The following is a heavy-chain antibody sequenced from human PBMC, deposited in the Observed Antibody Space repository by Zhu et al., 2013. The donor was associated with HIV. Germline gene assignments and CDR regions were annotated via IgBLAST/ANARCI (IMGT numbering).Heavy chain of an antibody. CDR2: INPSGGST. V-gene: IGHV1-46*01. CDR3: ARVSTSGVWGDY. CDR1: GGTISNYS. D-gene: IGHD1-26*01. Sequence: QVQLVQSGAELKKPGTSVKVSCKASGGTISNYSITWVRQAPGQGLEWMGIINPSGGSTSYAQKFQGRVTMTRDTSTSTVYMELSSLRSEDTAVYYCARVSTSGVWGDYWGQGNPGHRSPQ. J-gene: IGHJ4*02.